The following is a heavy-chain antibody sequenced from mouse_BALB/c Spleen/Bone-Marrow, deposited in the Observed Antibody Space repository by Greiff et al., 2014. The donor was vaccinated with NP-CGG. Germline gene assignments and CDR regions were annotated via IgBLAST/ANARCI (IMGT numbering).Heavy chain of an antibody. D-gene: IGHD1-1*01. Sequence: DVHLVESGGGLVQPGGSRKLSCAASGFTFSSFGMHWVRQAPEKGLEWVAYISSGSSTVYYADKVMGRFTISRDNPKNTLFLQMTSLRSEGTAMYYCARSGSSSGYFDYWGQGTTLTVSS. CDR2: ISSGSSTV. CDR1: GFTFSSFG. V-gene: IGHV5-17*02. J-gene: IGHJ2*01. CDR3: ARSGSSSGYFDY.